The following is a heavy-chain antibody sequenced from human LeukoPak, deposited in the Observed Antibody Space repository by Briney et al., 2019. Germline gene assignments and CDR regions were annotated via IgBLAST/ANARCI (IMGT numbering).Heavy chain of an antibody. J-gene: IGHJ6*02. D-gene: IGHD1-26*01. Sequence: GASVKVSCKASGYTFTSYDINWVRQATGQGLEWMGWISAYIGNTNYAQKLQGRVTMTTDTSTSTVYMELRSLRSDDTAVYYCARVLVGTDEPSGMDVWGQGTTVIVSS. CDR2: ISAYIGNT. CDR1: GYTFTSYD. CDR3: ARVLVGTDEPSGMDV. V-gene: IGHV1-18*01.